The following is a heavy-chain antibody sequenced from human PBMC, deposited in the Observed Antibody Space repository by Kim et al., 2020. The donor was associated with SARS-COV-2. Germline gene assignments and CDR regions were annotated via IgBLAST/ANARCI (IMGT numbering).Heavy chain of an antibody. CDR2: ITDTGNVQ. D-gene: IGHD3-16*01. CDR3: ARDWGVPDHDWRFDL. Sequence: GGSLRLSCTASGFTFSAYWMHWVRQAPGKGLVWVSRITDTGNVQSYADSVKGRFTSSRDNAKSTLYLQMNSLRAGDTAVYYCARDWGVPDHDWRFDLWGLGTLVTV. V-gene: IGHV3-74*01. CDR1: GFTFSAYW. J-gene: IGHJ2*01.